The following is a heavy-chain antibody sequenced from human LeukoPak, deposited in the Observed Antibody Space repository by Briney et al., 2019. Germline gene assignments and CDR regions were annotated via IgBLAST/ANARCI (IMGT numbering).Heavy chain of an antibody. CDR1: GYTFPNYD. D-gene: IGHD5-18*01. J-gene: IGHJ3*02. CDR3: AKVGLGNTAIHM. Sequence: GASVKVSCKASGYTFPNYDINWVRQAPGQGLEWMGWMNFNSGNTGYAQKFQGRVTMTRNTAISTVYMELSSLKSEDTAIYYCAKVGLGNTAIHMWGQGTMVTVSS. V-gene: IGHV1-8*01. CDR2: MNFNSGNT.